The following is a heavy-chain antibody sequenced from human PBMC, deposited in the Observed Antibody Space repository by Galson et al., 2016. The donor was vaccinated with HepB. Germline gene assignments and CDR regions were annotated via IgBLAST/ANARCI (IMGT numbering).Heavy chain of an antibody. CDR2: IDWDDDK. D-gene: IGHD3-22*01. CDR3: ARIRWPYDSGGYYFDY. Sequence: PALVKPTQTLTLTCTFSGFSLRNTGMCVGWIRQPPGKALEWLALIDWDDDKYYSTSLKTRLTISKDTSGTQVVLTMTNMDPVDTATYYCARIRWPYDSGGYYFDYWGQGTLVTVSS. J-gene: IGHJ4*02. CDR1: GFSLRNTGMC. V-gene: IGHV2-70*01.